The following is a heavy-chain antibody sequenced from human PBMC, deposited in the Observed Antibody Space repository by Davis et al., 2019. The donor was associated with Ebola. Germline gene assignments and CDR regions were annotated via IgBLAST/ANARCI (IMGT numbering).Heavy chain of an antibody. D-gene: IGHD6-6*01. CDR3: ARGRVIAARPGWFDP. Sequence: MPSETLSLTCAVYGGSFSDYYWSWIRQPPGKGLEWIGEINHSGSTNYNPSLKSRVTISVDTSKNQFSLKLSSVTAADTAVYYCARGRVIAARPGWFDPWGQGTLVTVSS. J-gene: IGHJ5*02. CDR1: GGSFSDYY. V-gene: IGHV4-34*01. CDR2: INHSGST.